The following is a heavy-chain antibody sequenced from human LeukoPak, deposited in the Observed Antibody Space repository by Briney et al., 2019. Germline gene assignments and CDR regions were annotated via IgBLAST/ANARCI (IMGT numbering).Heavy chain of an antibody. V-gene: IGHV3-66*01. Sequence: PGGSLRLSCAASGFTVNSNYMSWVRQAPGKGLEWVSVIYSGGSTYYADSVKGRFTISRDNSKNTLYLQMNSLRAEDTAVYYCARDYSAAGTGYYYYMDVWGKGTTVTVSS. D-gene: IGHD6-13*01. CDR1: GFTVNSNY. CDR3: ARDYSAAGTGYYYYMDV. J-gene: IGHJ6*03. CDR2: IYSGGST.